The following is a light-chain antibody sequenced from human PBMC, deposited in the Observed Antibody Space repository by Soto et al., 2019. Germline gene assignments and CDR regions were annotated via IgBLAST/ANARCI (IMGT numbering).Light chain of an antibody. CDR2: AAS. CDR1: QSISSW. Sequence: DITLTHSLSTLSGSLGERGTIXGPASQSISSWLAWYQQKPGKAPKLLIFAASSLQSGVPSRFSGSRSGPDFTLTISSLQPEDFATYYCQQSYSSPPTFGQGTKVDI. V-gene: IGKV1-39*01. J-gene: IGKJ1*01. CDR3: QQSYSSPPT.